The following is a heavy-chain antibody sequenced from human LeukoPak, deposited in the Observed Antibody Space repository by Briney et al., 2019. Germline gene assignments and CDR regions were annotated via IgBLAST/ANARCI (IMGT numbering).Heavy chain of an antibody. CDR1: GGSITTTNW. CDR2: VHLNGAT. D-gene: IGHD1-26*01. J-gene: IGHJ4*02. V-gene: IGHV4-4*02. CDR3: TRESGAFSPFGF. Sequence: PSETLSLTCAVYGGSITTTNWWSWVRQPPGKGLEWIGEVHLNGATNYNPSLESRFSMSIDKSNNHLSLEVTSVTAADTAMYYCTRESGAFSPFGFWGQGTLVTVSS.